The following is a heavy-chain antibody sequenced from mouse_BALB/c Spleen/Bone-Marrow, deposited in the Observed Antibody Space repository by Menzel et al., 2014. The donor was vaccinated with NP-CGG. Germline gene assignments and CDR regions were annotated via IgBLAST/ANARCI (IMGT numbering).Heavy chain of an antibody. V-gene: IGHV5-17*02. CDR2: ISSGSSTI. CDR1: GFTFSSFG. Sequence: VQLKESGGGLVQPGGSRKLSCAASGFTFSSFGLHWVRQAPEKGLEWVAYISSGSSTIYYADTVKGRFTISRDNPKNPLFLQMTSLRSEDTAMYYCARGKYGYDYWGQGTTLTVSS. D-gene: IGHD2-10*02. CDR3: ARGKYGYDY. J-gene: IGHJ2*01.